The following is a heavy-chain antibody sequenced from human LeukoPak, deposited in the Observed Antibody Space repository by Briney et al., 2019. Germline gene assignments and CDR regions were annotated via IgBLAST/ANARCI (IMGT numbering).Heavy chain of an antibody. CDR2: ISGSGHDI. CDR3: ARGESGYKGHLDY. Sequence: GGSLRLSCAASGFTFSDSYMTWVRQAPGKGVEWVAYISGSGHDINYSDSVKGRFTISRDNAKNSLYLQMNGLRAEDTAVYYCARGESGYKGHLDYWGQGTLVTVSS. CDR1: GFTFSDSY. D-gene: IGHD5-24*01. J-gene: IGHJ4*02. V-gene: IGHV3-11*04.